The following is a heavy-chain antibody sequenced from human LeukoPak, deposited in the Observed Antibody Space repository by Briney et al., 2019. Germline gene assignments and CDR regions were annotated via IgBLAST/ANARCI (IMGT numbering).Heavy chain of an antibody. V-gene: IGHV3-23*01. CDR2: ISGSGGST. CDR1: GFTVSTYY. Sequence: PGGSLRLSCAASGFTVSTYYMTWVRQAPGKGLEWVSAISGSGGSTYYADSVKGRFTISRDNSKNTLYLQMNSLRAEDTAVYYCAMGYCSGGSCYGYYYYYMDVWGKGTTVTVSS. D-gene: IGHD2-15*01. CDR3: AMGYCSGGSCYGYYYYYMDV. J-gene: IGHJ6*03.